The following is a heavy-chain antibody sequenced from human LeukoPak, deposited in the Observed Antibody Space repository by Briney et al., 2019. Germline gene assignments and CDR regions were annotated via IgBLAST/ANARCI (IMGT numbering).Heavy chain of an antibody. D-gene: IGHD2-8*01. CDR2: IYYSGRI. V-gene: IGHV4-39*01. CDR1: GGSISSSSYY. Sequence: PSETLSLTCTVSGGSISSSSYYWGWIRQPPGKGLEWLGCIYYSGRIYYNPSLKSRVTISVDTSKNQFSLKLSSVTAADTAVYYCARQLMDIAAGYYYYMDVWGKGTTVTVSS. CDR3: ARQLMDIAAGYYYYMDV. J-gene: IGHJ6*03.